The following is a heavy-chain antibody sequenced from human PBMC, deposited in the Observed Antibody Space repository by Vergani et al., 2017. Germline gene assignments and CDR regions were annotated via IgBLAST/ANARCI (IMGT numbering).Heavy chain of an antibody. CDR3: SIVVPAASNFDY. V-gene: IGHV3-23*01. Sequence: EVQLLQSEGAVVQPGGSLRLSCVASGFTFSSHAMSWVRQGHGQGLEWVSSIKNTGDSTHYADSVKGRFTISRDNAKNSLYLQMNSLRAEDTAVYYCSIVVPAASNFDYWGQGTLVTVSS. CDR1: GFTFSSHA. CDR2: IKNTGDST. J-gene: IGHJ4*02. D-gene: IGHD2-2*01.